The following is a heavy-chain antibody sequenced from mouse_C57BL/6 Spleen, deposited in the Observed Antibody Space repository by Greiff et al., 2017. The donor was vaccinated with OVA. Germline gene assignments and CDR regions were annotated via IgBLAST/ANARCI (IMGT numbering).Heavy chain of an antibody. CDR1: GYAFSSSW. CDR2: IYPGDGDT. V-gene: IGHV1-82*01. J-gene: IGHJ3*01. CDR3: ARDLTTEAY. D-gene: IGHD1-1*01. Sequence: QVQLKQSGPELVKPGASVKISCKASGYAFSSSWMNWVKQRPGKGLEWIGRIYPGDGDTNYNGKFKGKATLTADKSSSTAYMQLSSLTSEDSAVYFCARDLTTEAYWGQGTLVTVSA.